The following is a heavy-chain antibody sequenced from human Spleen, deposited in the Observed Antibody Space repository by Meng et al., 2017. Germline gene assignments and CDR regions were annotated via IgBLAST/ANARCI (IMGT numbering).Heavy chain of an antibody. J-gene: IGHJ4*01. CDR1: GGTFISYA. V-gene: IGHV1-69*05. D-gene: IGHD6-19*01. CDR3: ARQGGIAVAGWRGYVYFDY. Sequence: SVKVSCKASGGTFISYAISWVRQAPGQGLAWMGGIIPIFGTANYSHKFQGRVTITTDESTSTVYMELTRLTSEDTAVYFCARQGGIAVAGWRGYVYFDYWGQGTLVTVSS. CDR2: IIPIFGTA.